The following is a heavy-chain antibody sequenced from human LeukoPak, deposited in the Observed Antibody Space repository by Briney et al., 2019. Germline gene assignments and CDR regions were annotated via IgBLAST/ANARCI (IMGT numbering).Heavy chain of an antibody. V-gene: IGHV3-21*01. CDR3: ARGSDSSSWYRAGFDY. CDR2: ISSSSSYI. CDR1: GFTFSSYS. J-gene: IGHJ4*02. Sequence: GGSLRLSCAASGFTFSSYSMNWVRQAPGKGLEWVSSISSSSSYIYYADSVKGRFTISGDNAKNSLYLQMNSLRAEDTAVYYCARGSDSSSWYRAGFDYWGQGTLVTVSS. D-gene: IGHD6-13*01.